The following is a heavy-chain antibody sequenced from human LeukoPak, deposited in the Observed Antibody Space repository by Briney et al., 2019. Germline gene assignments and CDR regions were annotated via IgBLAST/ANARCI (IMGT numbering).Heavy chain of an antibody. D-gene: IGHD3-10*01. Sequence: GGSLRLSCAASGFTFSSYGMHWVRQAPGKGLEWVAVISYDGSNKYYADSVKGRFTISRGNSKNTLYLQMNSLRAEDTAVYYCAKDQMVRGGFDYWGQGTLVTVSS. CDR1: GFTFSSYG. CDR3: AKDQMVRGGFDY. J-gene: IGHJ4*02. CDR2: ISYDGSNK. V-gene: IGHV3-30*18.